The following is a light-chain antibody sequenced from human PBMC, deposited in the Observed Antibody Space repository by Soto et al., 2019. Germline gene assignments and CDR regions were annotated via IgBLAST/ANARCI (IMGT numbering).Light chain of an antibody. Sequence: DIQMTQSPSSLSASVGDRVTITCRASQSISSYLNWYQQKPGKAPNLLIYAASTLQSGVPSRFSVSGSGTDFTLTISSLQPEYFATYYCQQSYSTPRTLGQGTKEGIK. CDR3: QQSYSTPRT. CDR2: AAS. CDR1: QSISSY. J-gene: IGKJ1*01. V-gene: IGKV1-39*01.